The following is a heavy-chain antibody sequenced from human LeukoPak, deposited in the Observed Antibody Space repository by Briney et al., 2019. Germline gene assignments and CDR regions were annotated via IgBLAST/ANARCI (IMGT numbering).Heavy chain of an antibody. CDR2: MNPNSGNT. V-gene: IGHV1-8*01. CDR3: ARGHDYGDYFDY. J-gene: IGHJ4*02. D-gene: IGHD4-17*01. CDR1: GYIFTSYD. Sequence: ASVKVSCKASGYIFTSYDINWVRQATGQGLEWMGWMNPNSGNTGYAQKFQGRVTMTRNTSISTAYMELSSLRSEDTAVYYCARGHDYGDYFDYWGQGTLVTVSS.